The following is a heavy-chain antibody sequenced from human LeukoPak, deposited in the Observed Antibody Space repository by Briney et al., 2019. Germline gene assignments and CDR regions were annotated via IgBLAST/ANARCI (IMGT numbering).Heavy chain of an antibody. V-gene: IGHV1-18*01. CDR2: ISVYNGNT. Sequence: ASVKVSCKASGYTFTSYGISWVRQAPGQGLEWMGWISVYNGNTNYAQKLQGRVTMTTDTSTSTAYMELRSLRSDDTAVYYCVLYYYEPDAFDIWGQGTMVTVSS. D-gene: IGHD3-22*01. CDR3: VLYYYEPDAFDI. CDR1: GYTFTSYG. J-gene: IGHJ3*02.